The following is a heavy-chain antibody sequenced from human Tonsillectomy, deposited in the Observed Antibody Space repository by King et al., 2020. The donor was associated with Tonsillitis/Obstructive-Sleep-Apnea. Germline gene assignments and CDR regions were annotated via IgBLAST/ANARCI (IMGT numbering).Heavy chain of an antibody. Sequence: QLQESGPGVGKPSETLSLTCTVSGGSISSYYWSWIRQPPGKELEWIANIYYSGSTNYNPTLQMRVTVSVDTSKNQFPLKVSSVTAADTAVYYCARGGASTATNRFDSWGQGTLVTVSS. D-gene: IGHD4-17*01. J-gene: IGHJ4*02. CDR2: IYYSGST. CDR3: ARGGASTATNRFDS. V-gene: IGHV4-59*01. CDR1: GGSISSYY.